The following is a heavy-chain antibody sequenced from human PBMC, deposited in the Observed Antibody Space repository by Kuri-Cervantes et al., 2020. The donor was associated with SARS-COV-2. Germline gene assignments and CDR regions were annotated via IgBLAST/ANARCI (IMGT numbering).Heavy chain of an antibody. CDR2: IYYSGST. D-gene: IGHD5-18*01. CDR1: GGSISSGGYS. V-gene: IGHV4-61*08. Sequence: GSLRLSCAVSGGSISSGGYSWSWIRQPPGKGLEWIGYIYYSGSTNYNPSLKSRVTISVDTSKNQFSLKLSSVTAADTAVYYCARDNVDTAMGIDYWGQGTLVTVSS. CDR3: ARDNVDTAMGIDY. J-gene: IGHJ4*02.